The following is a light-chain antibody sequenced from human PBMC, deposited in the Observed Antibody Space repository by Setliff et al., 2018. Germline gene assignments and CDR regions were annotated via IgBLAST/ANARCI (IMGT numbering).Light chain of an antibody. CDR3: AAWDDSLNGPV. CDR2: RNN. CDR1: SSNIGSNT. V-gene: IGLV1-44*01. J-gene: IGLJ2*01. Sequence: QSVLTQPPSASGAPGQRVTISCSGSSSNIGSNTVNWYQQLPGTAPKLLIYRNNQRPSGVPDRFSGSKSGTSASLAISGLQSEDEADYYRAAWDDSLNGPVFGGGTKVTVL.